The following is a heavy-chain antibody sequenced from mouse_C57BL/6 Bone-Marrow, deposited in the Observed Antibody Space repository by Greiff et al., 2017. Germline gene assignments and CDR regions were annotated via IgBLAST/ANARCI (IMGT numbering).Heavy chain of an antibody. CDR1: GFTFSDYG. Sequence: EVKLVESGGGLVKPGGSLKLSCAASGFTFSDYGMHWVRQAPEKGLEWVAYISSGSSTIYYADTVKGRFTISRDNAKNTLFLQMTSLRSEDTAMYYCAREGWDEGDYWGQGTTLTVSS. V-gene: IGHV5-17*01. CDR2: ISSGSSTI. J-gene: IGHJ2*01. D-gene: IGHD3-3*01. CDR3: AREGWDEGDY.